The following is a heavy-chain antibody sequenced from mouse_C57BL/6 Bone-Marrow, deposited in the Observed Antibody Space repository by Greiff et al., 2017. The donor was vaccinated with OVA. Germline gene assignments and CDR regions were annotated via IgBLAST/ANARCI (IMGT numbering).Heavy chain of an antibody. Sequence: QVQLQQPGAELVMPGASVKLSCKASGYTFTSYWMHWMKQRPGQGLEWIGEIDPSDSYTNYNQKFKGKSTLTVDKSSSTAYMQLSSLTSEDSAVYYCARSNHWYFDVWGTGTTVTVSS. CDR3: ARSNHWYFDV. CDR1: GYTFTSYW. J-gene: IGHJ1*03. CDR2: IDPSDSYT. D-gene: IGHD2-5*01. V-gene: IGHV1-69*01.